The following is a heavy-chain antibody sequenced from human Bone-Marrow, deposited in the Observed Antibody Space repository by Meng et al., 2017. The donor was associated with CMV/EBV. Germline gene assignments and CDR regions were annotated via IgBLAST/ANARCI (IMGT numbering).Heavy chain of an antibody. V-gene: IGHV4-34*01. CDR2: INHSGST. CDR1: GGSISSYY. D-gene: IGHD3-10*01. CDR3: ARGRTYYGFYYYYGMDV. Sequence: SETLSLTCTVSGGSISSYYWSWIRQPPGKGLEWIGEINHSGSTNYNPSLKSRVTISVDTSKNQFSLKLSSVTAADTAVYYCARGRTYYGFYYYYGMDVWGQGTTVTVSS. J-gene: IGHJ6*02.